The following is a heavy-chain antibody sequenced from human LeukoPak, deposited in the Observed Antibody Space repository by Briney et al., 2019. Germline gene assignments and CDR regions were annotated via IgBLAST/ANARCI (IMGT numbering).Heavy chain of an antibody. D-gene: IGHD3-22*01. Sequence: SGGSLRLSCAASGFTFSSYEMNWVRQAPGKGLEWVSYISSSGSTTYYADSVKGRFTISRDNSKNTLYLQMNSLRAEDTAVYYCAKDRLSGYYFVGGFFDYWGQGTLVTVSS. J-gene: IGHJ4*02. CDR3: AKDRLSGYYFVGGFFDY. V-gene: IGHV3-48*03. CDR2: ISSSGSTT. CDR1: GFTFSSYE.